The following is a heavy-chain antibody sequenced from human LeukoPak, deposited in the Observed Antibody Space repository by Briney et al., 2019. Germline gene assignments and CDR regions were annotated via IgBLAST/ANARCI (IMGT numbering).Heavy chain of an antibody. CDR3: ARARKGILIRPYYFDY. D-gene: IGHD3-9*01. CDR1: GFTFSSYW. V-gene: IGHV3-7*01. J-gene: IGHJ4*02. Sequence: GGSLRLSCAASGFTFSSYWMSWVRQAPGKGLEWVANIKQDGSEKYYVDSVKGRFTISRDNAKNSLYLQMNSLRAEDTAVYYCARARKGILIRPYYFDYWGQGTLVTVSS. CDR2: IKQDGSEK.